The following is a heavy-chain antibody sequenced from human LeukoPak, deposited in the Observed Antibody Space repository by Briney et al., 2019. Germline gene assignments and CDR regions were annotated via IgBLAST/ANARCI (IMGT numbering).Heavy chain of an antibody. CDR3: TTDALLWQTAVDV. CDR1: GFTFSSYS. J-gene: IGHJ6*02. D-gene: IGHD3-10*01. CDR2: ISSGSSTK. V-gene: IGHV3-48*02. Sequence: PGGSLRLSCAASGFTFSSYSMNWVRQAPGQGLEWVSYISSGSSTKYYADSVKGRFTISRDNAKNSLYLQMNSLRDEDTAVYYCTTDALLWQTAVDVWGQGTTVTVSS.